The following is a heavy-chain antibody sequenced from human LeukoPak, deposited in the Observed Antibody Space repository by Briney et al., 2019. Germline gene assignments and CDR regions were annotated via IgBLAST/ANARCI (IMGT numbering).Heavy chain of an antibody. D-gene: IGHD3-10*01. CDR3: AKDPSDLGGSGSYNYFDC. J-gene: IGHJ4*02. Sequence: PGGSLRLSCSASGLTFSNYAMHWVRQAPRKGLEYVSAISRNGGSTYYADSVKGRFTISRDNSKNTLYLQMKTLRAEDTAVYYCAKDPSDLGGSGSYNYFDCWGQGTPVTVSS. CDR1: GLTFSNYA. CDR2: ISRNGGST. V-gene: IGHV3-64*04.